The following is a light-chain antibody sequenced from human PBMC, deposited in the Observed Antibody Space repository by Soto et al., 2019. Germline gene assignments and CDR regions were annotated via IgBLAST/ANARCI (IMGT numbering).Light chain of an antibody. CDR2: SNN. V-gene: IGLV1-44*01. CDR1: SSDIGTNT. CDR3: AAWDDSLNDRV. J-gene: IGLJ1*01. Sequence: QSVLTQPPSASGTPGQRVTISFSGSSSDIGTNTVSWYQQVPGTAPKLLIYSNNQRPSGVPDRFSASKSGTSASLAISGLQSEDEAAYYCAAWDDSLNDRVFGTGTKVTVL.